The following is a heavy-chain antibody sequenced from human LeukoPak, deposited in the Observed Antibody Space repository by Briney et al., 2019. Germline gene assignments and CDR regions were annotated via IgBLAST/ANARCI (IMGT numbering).Heavy chain of an antibody. CDR2: INKDGTEK. J-gene: IGHJ6*04. Sequence: PGGSLRLSCAASEFTSSAFWMTWVRRPPGKGLEWVANINKDGTEKEYVDSVKGRFSIFRDNAKNSVFLQKNSLRAEDTAVYYCAIFAGAVPGNLLLWGKGTTVIVSA. V-gene: IGHV3-7*01. CDR1: EFTSSAFW. D-gene: IGHD2-8*02. CDR3: AIFAGAVPGNLLL.